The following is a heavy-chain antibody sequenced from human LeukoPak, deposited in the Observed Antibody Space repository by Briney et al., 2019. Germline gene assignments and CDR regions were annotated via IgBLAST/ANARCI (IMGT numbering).Heavy chain of an antibody. Sequence: GGSLRLSCAASGFTFSTNGMSRVRRAPGKGLEWVSAISGSGGSTYYADSVKGRFTISRDNSKNTLYLQMNSLRAEDTAVYYCAKALRIAGDAFDIWGQGTMVTVSS. J-gene: IGHJ3*02. V-gene: IGHV3-23*01. D-gene: IGHD6-13*01. CDR3: AKALRIAGDAFDI. CDR1: GFTFSTNG. CDR2: ISGSGGST.